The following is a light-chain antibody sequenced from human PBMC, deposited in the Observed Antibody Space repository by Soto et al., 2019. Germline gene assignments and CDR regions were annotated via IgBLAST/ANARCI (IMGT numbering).Light chain of an antibody. Sequence: DIQMTQSPSSLSASVGDRVTITCRASQGIRNDVGWYQQKAGKAHKHLIYAISNLQRGVPSRFSCSAYGTEFTLTISSLQPEDFATYYCLQHNSYPRTFGAGTRLEIK. CDR2: AIS. J-gene: IGKJ2*02. CDR1: QGIRND. CDR3: LQHNSYPRT. V-gene: IGKV1-17*01.